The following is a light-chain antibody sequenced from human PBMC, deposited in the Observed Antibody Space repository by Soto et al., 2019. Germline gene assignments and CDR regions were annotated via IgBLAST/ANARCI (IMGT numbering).Light chain of an antibody. Sequence: QSALTQPASVSGSPGQSITIPCTGTSSDVGGYNYVSWYQQHPGRAPKLVIYKVSDRPSGVSSRFSASKSGNTASLTISGLQPEDEADYYCSSYARNRDVLFGGGTKLTVL. CDR1: SSDVGGYNY. CDR3: SSYARNRDVL. J-gene: IGLJ2*01. CDR2: KVS. V-gene: IGLV2-14*01.